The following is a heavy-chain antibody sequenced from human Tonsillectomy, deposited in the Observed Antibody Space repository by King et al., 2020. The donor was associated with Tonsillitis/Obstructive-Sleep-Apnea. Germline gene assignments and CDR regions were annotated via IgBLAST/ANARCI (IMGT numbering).Heavy chain of an antibody. CDR1: GGSISDGNW. CDR2: IYRSGRT. Sequence: QLQESGPGLVKPSGTLSLTCAVSGGSISDGNWWSWVRQPPGKGLEWIGEIYRSGRTSYSPSLKSRVTMSVDTSKNQFSLNLTSVTAADTAMYFCAKDGFYCLDVWGKGTTVTVS. J-gene: IGHJ6*03. CDR3: AKDGFYCLDV. V-gene: IGHV4-4*02. D-gene: IGHD6-25*01.